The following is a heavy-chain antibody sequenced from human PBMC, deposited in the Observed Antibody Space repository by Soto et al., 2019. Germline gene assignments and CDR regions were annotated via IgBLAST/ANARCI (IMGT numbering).Heavy chain of an antibody. D-gene: IGHD2-8*01. Sequence: ASVKVSCKASGYTFTNFGISWVRQAPGQGLEWMGWISAYNGNTNYAQNFQGRVTMTTDTSTSTAYMELRSLTSDDTAIYYCAKNGQPPYYYYGMDVWGQGTTVTVSS. V-gene: IGHV1-18*01. CDR1: GYTFTNFG. J-gene: IGHJ6*02. CDR2: ISAYNGNT. CDR3: AKNGQPPYYYYGMDV.